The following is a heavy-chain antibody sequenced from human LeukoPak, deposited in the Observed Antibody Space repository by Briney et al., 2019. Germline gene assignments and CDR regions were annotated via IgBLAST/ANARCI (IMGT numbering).Heavy chain of an antibody. CDR1: GSSISNYY. V-gene: IGHV4-59*01. CDR3: ARVTATTGIRYFDY. J-gene: IGHJ4*02. Sequence: SETLSLTCTVSGSSISNYYWSWTRQPPGKGLEWIGYIYYSGSANHNPSLKSRVTISVDTSKNQFSLKLSSVTAADTAVYYCARVTATTGIRYFDYWGQGTLVTVSS. CDR2: IYYSGSA. D-gene: IGHD6-13*01.